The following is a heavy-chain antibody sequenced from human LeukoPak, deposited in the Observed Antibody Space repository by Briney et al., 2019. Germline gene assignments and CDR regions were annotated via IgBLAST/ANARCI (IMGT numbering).Heavy chain of an antibody. CDR3: ARGVDDIAVAGHFDY. CDR2: ISSSGSTI. V-gene: IGHV3-11*01. J-gene: IGHJ4*02. Sequence: PGGSLRLSCAASGFTFSDYYMSWLRQAPGKGLEWVPYISSSGSTIYYADSVKGRFTISRDNAKNSLYLQMNSLRAEDTAVYYCARGVDDIAVAGHFDYWGQGTLVTVSS. D-gene: IGHD6-19*01. CDR1: GFTFSDYY.